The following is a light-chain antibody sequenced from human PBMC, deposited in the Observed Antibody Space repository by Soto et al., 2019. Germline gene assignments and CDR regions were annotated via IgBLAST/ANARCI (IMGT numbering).Light chain of an antibody. Sequence: QSVLTQPPSASGTPGQRVTISCAGSSSTIGNNYVHWYQQFPGTAPTLLIYSNNQRPSGVPDRFSGSNSGSTASLAISGLRFEDEAEYYCAAWDDSLGVLVFGGGTKLTVL. V-gene: IGLV1-47*02. CDR3: AAWDDSLGVLV. CDR1: SSTIGNNY. J-gene: IGLJ3*02. CDR2: SNN.